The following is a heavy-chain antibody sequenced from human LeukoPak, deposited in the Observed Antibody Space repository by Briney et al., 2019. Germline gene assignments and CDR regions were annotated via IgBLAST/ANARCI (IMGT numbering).Heavy chain of an antibody. D-gene: IGHD1-26*01. Sequence: SETLSLTCTVSGGSISNNYWSWFRQPPGKGLEWIGYIYYSGTTNYNPSLKSRVTISVDTSKNQFSLKLSSVTAADTAVYYCARRRRIVETSKGDGFDIWGQGTMVTVSS. J-gene: IGHJ3*02. CDR2: IYYSGTT. V-gene: IGHV4-59*08. CDR1: GGSISNNY. CDR3: ARRRRIVETSKGDGFDI.